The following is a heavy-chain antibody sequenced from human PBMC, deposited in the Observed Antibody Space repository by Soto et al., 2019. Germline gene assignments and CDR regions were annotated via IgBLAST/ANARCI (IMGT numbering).Heavy chain of an antibody. V-gene: IGHV4-59*01. D-gene: IGHD1-26*01. CDR3: VRDGRERQFDY. J-gene: IGHJ4*02. Sequence: QVRLQESGPGLVEPSETLSLTCVVSGAAISGYYWSWIRQPPGEGLEWIGFIYYSGSTTNYSPSLKNRVTISVDTSKNIISLRLGSVTAADTAIYYCVRDGRERQFDYWGQGTLVTVSS. CDR2: IYYSGSTT. CDR1: GAAISGYY.